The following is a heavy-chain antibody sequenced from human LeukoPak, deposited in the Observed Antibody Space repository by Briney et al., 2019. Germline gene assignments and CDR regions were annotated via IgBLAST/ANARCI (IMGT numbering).Heavy chain of an antibody. V-gene: IGHV3-23*01. CDR2: ITASGATT. CDR3: ARAEAAGDNRGGYYYFYMDV. J-gene: IGHJ6*03. CDR1: GFPFETNA. Sequence: GGSLRLSCATSGFPFETNAMSWVRQAPGKGLEWVSGITASGATTYYADSVKGRFTISRDSSQSTLYLQMNSLRAEDTAVYYCARAEAAGDNRGGYYYFYMDVWGKGTTVTVSS. D-gene: IGHD6-25*01.